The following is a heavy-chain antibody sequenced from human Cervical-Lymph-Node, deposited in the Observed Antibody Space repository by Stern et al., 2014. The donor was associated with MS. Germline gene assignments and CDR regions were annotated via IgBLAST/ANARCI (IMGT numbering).Heavy chain of an antibody. V-gene: IGHV2-70*01. D-gene: IGHD6-13*01. CDR1: GFSLSTSGMC. J-gene: IGHJ4*02. CDR2: IDWDDDK. CDR3: ARQGGVAESSSWYYFDY. Sequence: ESGPALVKPTQTLTLTCTFSGFSLSTSGMCVSWIRQPPGKALEWLALIDWDDDKYYSTSLKTRLTISKDTSKNQVVLTMTNMDPVDTATYYCARQGGVAESSSWYYFDYWGQGTLVTVSS.